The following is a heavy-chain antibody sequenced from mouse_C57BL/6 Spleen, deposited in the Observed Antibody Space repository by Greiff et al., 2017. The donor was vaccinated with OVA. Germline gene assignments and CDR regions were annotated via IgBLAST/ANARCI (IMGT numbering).Heavy chain of an antibody. CDR3: ARVAVVYWYFDV. Sequence: EVQLQESGPGLVKPSQSLSLTCSVTGYSITSGYYWNWIRQFPGNKLEWMVYISYDDSNNSNPSFKNRTSNTRDTSKNQFFLKLNSVTTEDTATYYRARVAVVYWYFDVWGPGTTVTVSS. V-gene: IGHV3-6*01. CDR1: GYSITSGYY. J-gene: IGHJ1*01. CDR2: ISYDDSN. D-gene: IGHD1-1*01.